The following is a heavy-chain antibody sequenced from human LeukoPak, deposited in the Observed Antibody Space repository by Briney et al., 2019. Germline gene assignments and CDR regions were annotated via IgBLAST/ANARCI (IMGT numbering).Heavy chain of an antibody. CDR3: AIRTHVDIVPTLGERVKRGLDY. Sequence: GASVKVSCKASGYTFTGYDINWVRQATGQGPEWMGWMNPNSGNTGYAQSFQGRVTLTRNASISTAYMELSGLRSDDTAVYYCAIRTHVDIVPTLGERVKRGLDYWGQGTLLTVSS. V-gene: IGHV1-8*01. CDR1: GYTFTGYD. CDR2: MNPNSGNT. J-gene: IGHJ4*02. D-gene: IGHD5-12*01.